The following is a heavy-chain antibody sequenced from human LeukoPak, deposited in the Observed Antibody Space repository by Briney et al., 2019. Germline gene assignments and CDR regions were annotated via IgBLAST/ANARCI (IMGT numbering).Heavy chain of an antibody. CDR2: ITGSGGST. Sequence: GGSLRLSCAASGFTFSSYVMSWVRQAPGKGLEWVSVITGSGGSTYYADSVKGRFTISRDNSKNTLYLQMNSLRAEDTAVYYCAKDAEGGFDYWGQGALVTVSS. D-gene: IGHD3-16*01. CDR1: GFTFSSYV. CDR3: AKDAEGGFDY. V-gene: IGHV3-23*01. J-gene: IGHJ4*02.